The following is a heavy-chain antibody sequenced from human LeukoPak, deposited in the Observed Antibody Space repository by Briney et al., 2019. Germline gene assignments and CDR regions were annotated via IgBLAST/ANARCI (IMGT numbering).Heavy chain of an antibody. J-gene: IGHJ4*02. Sequence: GGSLRLSCTTSGFTFCDYAMTWVRQAPGKGLEWVGFIRGKAYGGTKDYAASLRGRGSISRDNSNSVAYLQMNSLKNEDTAIYYCAARRRREVIHDFWGRGTLVTASP. V-gene: IGHV3-49*04. CDR3: AARRRREVIHDF. CDR1: GFTFCDYA. CDR2: IRGKAYGGTK. D-gene: IGHD3-10*01.